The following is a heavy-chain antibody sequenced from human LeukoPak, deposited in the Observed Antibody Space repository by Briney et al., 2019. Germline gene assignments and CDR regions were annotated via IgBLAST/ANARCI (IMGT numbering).Heavy chain of an antibody. Sequence: ASVKVSCKASGYTFTSYGISWVRQAPGQGLEWIGRIDPNSGGTSFAPKFQGRVTMTRDTSISTAYMEVTRLTSDDTAVYYCARRPPMSAADNWLDPWGQETLVTVSS. CDR2: IDPNSGGT. D-gene: IGHD6-13*01. CDR1: GYTFTSYG. J-gene: IGHJ5*02. V-gene: IGHV1-2*06. CDR3: ARRPPMSAADNWLDP.